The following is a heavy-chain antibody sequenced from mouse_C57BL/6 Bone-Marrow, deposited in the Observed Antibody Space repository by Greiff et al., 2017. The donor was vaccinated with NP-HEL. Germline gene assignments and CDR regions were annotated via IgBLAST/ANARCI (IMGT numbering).Heavy chain of an antibody. Sequence: EVQRVESGGGLVQPKGSLKLSCAASGFSFNTYAMNWVRQAPGKGLEWVARIRSKSNNYATYYADSVKDRFTISRDDSESMLYLQMNNLKTEDTAMYYCVRHIWLRRDWYFDVWGTGTTVTVSS. J-gene: IGHJ1*03. V-gene: IGHV10-1*01. CDR2: IRSKSNNYAT. D-gene: IGHD2-2*01. CDR3: VRHIWLRRDWYFDV. CDR1: GFSFNTYA.